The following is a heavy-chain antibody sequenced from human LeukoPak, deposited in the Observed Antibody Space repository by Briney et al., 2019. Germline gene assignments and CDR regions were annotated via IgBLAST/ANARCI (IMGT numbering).Heavy chain of an antibody. J-gene: IGHJ5*02. Sequence: GGSLRLSCAASGFTFSSYSMNWVRQAPGKGLEWVSSISSSSSYIYYADSVKGRFTISRDNAKNSLYLQMNSLRAEDTAVYYCARGYIAPAQGNWFDPWGQGTLVTVSS. V-gene: IGHV3-21*01. D-gene: IGHD6-13*01. CDR2: ISSSSSYI. CDR3: ARGYIAPAQGNWFDP. CDR1: GFTFSSYS.